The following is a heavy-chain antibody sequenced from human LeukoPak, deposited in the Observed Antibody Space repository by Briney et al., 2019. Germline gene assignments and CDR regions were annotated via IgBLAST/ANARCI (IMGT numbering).Heavy chain of an antibody. CDR3: ARGPSPRVAARLDYFDY. D-gene: IGHD6-6*01. CDR2: ISAYNGNT. Sequence: ASVKVSCKASGYTFTSYGISWVRQAPGQGLEWMGWISAYNGNTNYAQKLQGRVTMTTDTSTSTAYMELRSLRSDDTAVYYCARGPSPRVAARLDYFDYWGQGTLVTVSS. CDR1: GYTFTSYG. J-gene: IGHJ4*02. V-gene: IGHV1-18*01.